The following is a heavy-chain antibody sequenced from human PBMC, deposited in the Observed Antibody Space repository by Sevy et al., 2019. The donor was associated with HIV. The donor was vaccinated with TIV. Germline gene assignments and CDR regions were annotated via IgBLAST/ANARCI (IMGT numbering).Heavy chain of an antibody. CDR2: LSGSGTRT. Sequence: GGSLRLSCAAPGFTFSSYAMSWVRQAPGKGLEWVSGLSGSGTRTYYADSVKGRFTISRDNSKNTLFLQMNSLRAEDTAVYYCANGGVMVVAATPNYGMDVWGQGTTVTVSS. V-gene: IGHV3-23*01. CDR1: GFTFSSYA. D-gene: IGHD2-15*01. CDR3: ANGGVMVVAATPNYGMDV. J-gene: IGHJ6*02.